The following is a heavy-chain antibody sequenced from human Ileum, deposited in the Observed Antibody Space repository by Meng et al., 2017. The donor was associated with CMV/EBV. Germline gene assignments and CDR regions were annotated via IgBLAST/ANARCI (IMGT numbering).Heavy chain of an antibody. CDR3: ARENGYEWYFDF. J-gene: IGHJ2*01. CDR2: TYYRSKWYN. CDR1: GDSGSRICDI. D-gene: IGHD6-13*01. V-gene: IGHV6-1*01. Sequence: VQQSGTGLVNASQTLSLTCAISGDSGSRICDIWNWIRQAPSRGLEWLGKTYYRSKWYNDYAPSVKSLITVQPDTSKNQFSLPLNSVSPDYTAVYYCARENGYEWYFDFWGRGTLVTVSS.